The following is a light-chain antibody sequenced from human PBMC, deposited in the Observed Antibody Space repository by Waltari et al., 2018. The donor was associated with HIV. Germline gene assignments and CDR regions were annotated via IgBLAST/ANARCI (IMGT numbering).Light chain of an antibody. CDR1: QSVLYRSNNKEN. CDR2: WAS. CDR3: QQYYSTPWT. V-gene: IGKV4-1*01. Sequence: DIVMTQSPDSLAVSLGERATINCKSSQSVLYRSNNKENLACYQQKPGQPPKLLIYWASTRESGVPDRCSGSWSGTDFTLTISSLLAEDVAVYYCQQYYSTPWTFGQGTRVEIK. J-gene: IGKJ1*01.